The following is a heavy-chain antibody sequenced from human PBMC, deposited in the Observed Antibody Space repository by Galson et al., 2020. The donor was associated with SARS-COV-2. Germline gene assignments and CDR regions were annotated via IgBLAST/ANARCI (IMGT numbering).Heavy chain of an antibody. CDR1: GFTFGDYA. J-gene: IGHJ4*02. Sequence: GGSLRLSCTASGFTFGDYAMSWFRQAPEKGLKWVGFIRSKAYGGTTEYAASVKGRFTISRDDSKNIAYLQMNSLKTEDTAVYYCTRARGYSYGYPDYWGQGTLVTVSS. CDR3: TRARGYSYGYPDY. D-gene: IGHD5-18*01. CDR2: IRSKAYGGTT. V-gene: IGHV3-49*03.